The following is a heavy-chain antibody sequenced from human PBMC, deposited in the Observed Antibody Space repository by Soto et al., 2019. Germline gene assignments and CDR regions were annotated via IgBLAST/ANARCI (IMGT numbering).Heavy chain of an antibody. CDR2: IIPLFGTP. J-gene: IGHJ4*02. D-gene: IGHD3-10*01. CDR1: GGIFSTYA. Sequence: QVQLVQSGAEVKKPGSSVKVSCKASGGIFSTYAISWLRHAPGQGLEWMGGIIPLFGTPNYAQRFQGRVTSTADESTSTAYMELSRLRSEDTAVYYCARDRDDYGSGNYYNRIDFWGQGTLVTVSS. V-gene: IGHV1-69*01. CDR3: ARDRDDYGSGNYYNRIDF.